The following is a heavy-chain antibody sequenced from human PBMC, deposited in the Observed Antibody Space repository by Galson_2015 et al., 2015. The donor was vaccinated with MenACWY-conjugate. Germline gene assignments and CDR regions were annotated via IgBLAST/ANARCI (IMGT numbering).Heavy chain of an antibody. Sequence: SVKVSCKASGYTFPGYAIHWVRQAPGQRLEWMGWINAGSGNTQYSDKFQGRVTITRDTSARTAYMELSSLRPEDTAVHYCARGRGIAVAPGGKYYFDYWGQGTLVTVSS. CDR2: INAGSGNT. D-gene: IGHD6-19*01. CDR3: ARGRGIAVAPGGKYYFDY. J-gene: IGHJ4*02. CDR1: GYTFPGYA. V-gene: IGHV1-3*01.